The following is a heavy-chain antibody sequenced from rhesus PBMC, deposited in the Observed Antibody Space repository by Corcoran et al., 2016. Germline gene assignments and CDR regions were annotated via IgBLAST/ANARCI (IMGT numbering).Heavy chain of an antibody. D-gene: IGHD6-13*01. CDR3: TRGSAAGFYGLDS. Sequence: QVQLVQSWAEIKQPVASVKLSCKASGYTFTSYYMHWVTQAPGQALEWIDTISPKNCNKGYAKNFQGRVTITTDKTTSTGYIERSSLRSGDTAVYYCTRGSAAGFYGLDSWGQGVVVTVSS. CDR2: ISPKNCNK. V-gene: IGHV1-1*01. CDR1: GYTFTSYY. J-gene: IGHJ6*01.